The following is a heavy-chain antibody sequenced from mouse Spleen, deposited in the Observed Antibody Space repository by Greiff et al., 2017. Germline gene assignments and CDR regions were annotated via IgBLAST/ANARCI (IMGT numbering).Heavy chain of an antibody. Sequence: VQLKQSGAELVRPGASVKLSCTASGFNIKDDYMHWVKQRPEQGLEWIGWIDPENGDTEYASKFQGKATITADTSSNTAYLQLSSLTSEDTAVYYCTTQRYDDGYYAMDYWGQGTSVTVSS. CDR1: GFNIKDDY. J-gene: IGHJ4*01. CDR2: IDPENGDT. V-gene: IGHV14-4*01. D-gene: IGHD2-14*01. CDR3: TTQRYDDGYYAMDY.